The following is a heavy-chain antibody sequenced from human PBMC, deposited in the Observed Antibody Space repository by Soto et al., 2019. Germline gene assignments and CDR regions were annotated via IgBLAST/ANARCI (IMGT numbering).Heavy chain of an antibody. J-gene: IGHJ4*02. Sequence: EVQLVESGGGLVKPGGSLRLSCAASGFTFSSYSMNWVRQAPGKGLEWVSSITGSRSYIYYADSVKGRFTISRDNAKNSLYLQMNTLRAEDTAVYYCARDVYYYDSSAYWAYWGQGTLVTVSS. V-gene: IGHV3-21*02. CDR1: GFTFSSYS. CDR2: ITGSRSYI. CDR3: ARDVYYYDSSAYWAY. D-gene: IGHD3-22*01.